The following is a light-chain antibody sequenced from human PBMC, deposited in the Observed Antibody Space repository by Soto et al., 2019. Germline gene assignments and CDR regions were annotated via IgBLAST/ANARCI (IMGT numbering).Light chain of an antibody. J-gene: IGKJ2*01. CDR2: GAS. V-gene: IGKV3-20*01. CDR1: ETITNND. CDR3: HHYGSSPPYT. Sequence: IVLMQSPDILSLSPGDRATVSCRASETITNNDLAWYQQKPGQAPRLLLYGASARTTGIPDRFSSSGSGTDFTLTIDRLEPEDLEVYCCHHYGSSPPYTFGQGTKLDIK.